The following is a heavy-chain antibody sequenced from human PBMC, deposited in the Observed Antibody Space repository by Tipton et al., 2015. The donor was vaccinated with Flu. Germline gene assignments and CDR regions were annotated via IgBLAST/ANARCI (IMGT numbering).Heavy chain of an antibody. CDR3: AKRGDYVLVGGHYFDY. V-gene: IGHV3-23*04. CDR2: ISGSGGST. J-gene: IGHJ4*02. CDR1: GFTFSTYA. Sequence: QLVQSGGGLIQPGGSLRLSCAASGFTFSTYAMSWVRQAPGKGLEWVSAISGSGGSTYYADSVKGRFTISRDNSKNTLYLQMNSLRAEDTAVYYCAKRGDYVLVGGHYFDYWGQGTLVTVSS. D-gene: IGHD4-17*01.